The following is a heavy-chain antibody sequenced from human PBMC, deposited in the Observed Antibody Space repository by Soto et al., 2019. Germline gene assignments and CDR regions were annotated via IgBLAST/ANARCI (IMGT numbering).Heavy chain of an antibody. J-gene: IGHJ5*02. D-gene: IGHD3-22*01. CDR1: GGSISSGGYY. CDR3: VISSGYADWFDP. CDR2: IYYSGST. Sequence: QVQLQESGPGLVKPSQTLSLTCTVSGGSISSGGYYWSWIRQHPGKGLEWIGYIYYSGSTYSNPSLKSRVTISVDTSKTQSSLKLRAVTAADTAVYYCVISSGYADWFDPWGQGTLVTVSS. V-gene: IGHV4-31*03.